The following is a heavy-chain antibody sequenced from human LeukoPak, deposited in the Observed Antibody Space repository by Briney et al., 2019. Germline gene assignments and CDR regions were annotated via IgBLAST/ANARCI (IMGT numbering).Heavy chain of an antibody. D-gene: IGHD4-17*01. CDR2: TSVSGRT. Sequence: GGSLRLSCAASGFTFSSNAMSWVRQAPRKGLEWVSSTSVSGRTYYADSVKGRFTVSRDSSKNTLYLQMNSLRAEDTAVYHCAKDGEGHYDVYAYYRGMEGWGHGTIVTVSS. J-gene: IGHJ6*02. CDR1: GFTFSSNA. CDR3: AKDGEGHYDVYAYYRGMEG. V-gene: IGHV3-23*01.